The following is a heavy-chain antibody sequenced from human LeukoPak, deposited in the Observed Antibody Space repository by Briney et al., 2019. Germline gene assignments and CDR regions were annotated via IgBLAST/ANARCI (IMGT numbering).Heavy chain of an antibody. Sequence: SETLSLTCTVSGGSISSSSYYWGWIRQPPGKGLEWIGTIYYSGMIYYNASLMSRVTISVDTSKNQFSLKLTSVTAADTAVYHCARRATDVFDIWGQGTMVIVSS. CDR2: IYYSGMI. CDR1: GGSISSSSYY. CDR3: ARRATDVFDI. J-gene: IGHJ3*02. V-gene: IGHV4-39*01.